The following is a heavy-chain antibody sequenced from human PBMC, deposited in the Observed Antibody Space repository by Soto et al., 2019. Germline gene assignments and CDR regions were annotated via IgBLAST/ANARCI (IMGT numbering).Heavy chain of an antibody. J-gene: IGHJ6*02. Sequence: SETLSLTCTVSGGSVSSGSYYWSWIRQPPGKGLEWIGYIYYSGSTNYNPSPKSRVTISVDTSKNQFSLKLSSVTAADTAVYYCANGYCSSTSCSGGETDYYYYYGMDVWGQGTTVTVSS. D-gene: IGHD2-2*03. V-gene: IGHV4-61*01. CDR1: GGSVSSGSYY. CDR2: IYYSGST. CDR3: ANGYCSSTSCSGGETDYYYYYGMDV.